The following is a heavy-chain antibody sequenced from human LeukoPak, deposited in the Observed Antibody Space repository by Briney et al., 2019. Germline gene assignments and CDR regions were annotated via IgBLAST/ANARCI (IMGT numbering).Heavy chain of an antibody. CDR2: INHSGST. D-gene: IGHD6-13*01. V-gene: IGHV4-34*01. J-gene: IGHJ4*02. CDR1: GGSFSGYY. CDR3: ARSPGIAAAGIPTTFDY. Sequence: SETLSLTCAVYGGSFSGYYWSWIRQPPGKGLEWIGEINHSGSTNYNPSLKSRVTISVDTSKNQFSLKLSSVTAADTAVYYCARSPGIAAAGIPTTFDYWRQGTLVTVSS.